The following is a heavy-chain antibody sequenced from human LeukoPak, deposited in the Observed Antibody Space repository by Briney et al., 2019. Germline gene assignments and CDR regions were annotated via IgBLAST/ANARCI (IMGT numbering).Heavy chain of an antibody. V-gene: IGHV3-30*03. CDR2: ISYDGSNK. CDR1: GFTFSSYG. Sequence: PGGSLRLSCAASGFTFSSYGMHWVRQAPGKGLEWVAVISYDGSNKYYADSVKGRFTISRDNSKNTLYLQLNSLRAGDTAVYYCARTLMEQVVRGGFDYWGQGTQVTVSS. D-gene: IGHD3-10*01. CDR3: ARTLMEQVVRGGFDY. J-gene: IGHJ4*02.